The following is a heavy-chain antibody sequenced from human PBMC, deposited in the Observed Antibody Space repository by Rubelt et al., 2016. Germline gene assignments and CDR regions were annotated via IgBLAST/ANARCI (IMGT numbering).Heavy chain of an antibody. V-gene: IGHV4-34*01. D-gene: IGHD6-13*01. Sequence: QVQLQQWGAGLLKPSETLSLTCAVYGGSFSGYYWSWIRQPPGKGLEWIGEINHSGSTNYNPSLKSRVTISVDTSKNQFSLNLGPLTAASAAVYYCAALIHGSSSWYGYFDLWGRGTLDAVSA. CDR3: AALIHGSSSWYGYFDL. CDR2: INHSGST. CDR1: GGSFSGYY. J-gene: IGHJ2*01.